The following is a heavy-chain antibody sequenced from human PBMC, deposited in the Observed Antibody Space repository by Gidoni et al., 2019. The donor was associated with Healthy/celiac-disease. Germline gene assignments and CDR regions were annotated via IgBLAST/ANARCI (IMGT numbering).Heavy chain of an antibody. Sequence: QVQLVESGGGVVQPGRSLRLSCAASGFTFSSYGMHWVRQAPGKGLEWVAVISYDGSNKYYADSGKGRFTISRDNSKNTLYLQMNSLRAEDTAVYYCAKDPVEAYYDSSGYYSWGVDYWGQGTLVTVSS. CDR3: AKDPVEAYYDSSGYYSWGVDY. CDR1: GFTFSSYG. V-gene: IGHV3-30*18. J-gene: IGHJ4*02. CDR2: ISYDGSNK. D-gene: IGHD3-22*01.